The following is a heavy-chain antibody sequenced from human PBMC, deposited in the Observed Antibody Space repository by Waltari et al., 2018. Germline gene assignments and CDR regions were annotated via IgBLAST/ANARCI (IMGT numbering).Heavy chain of an antibody. J-gene: IGHJ4*02. V-gene: IGHV3-23*01. D-gene: IGHD6-19*01. CDR2: IRDSGVNT. Sequence: EVQLLESGGGLVQPGGSLRLSCTASGFTFSNFALSWVRQAPGKGLEWVSSIRDSGVNTDYAGSLKGRFTISRDNSENTLYLQLNSLRPEDTAVYYCVKDRPASGGFYWGQGTLVSVSS. CDR3: VKDRPASGGFY. CDR1: GFTFSNFA.